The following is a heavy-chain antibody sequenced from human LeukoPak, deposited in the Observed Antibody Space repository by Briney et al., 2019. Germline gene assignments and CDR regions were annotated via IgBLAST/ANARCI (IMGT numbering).Heavy chain of an antibody. J-gene: IGHJ4*02. D-gene: IGHD3/OR15-3a*01. Sequence: ASQTLSLTCAISGDSVSSTSDTWNWIRQSPSRGLEWLGRTYYRSKWYNDYAESVKSRITINADTSKNQISLQLHSVTPEDSAVYYCARASNSGLVYYFDYWGQGTLVTVSS. CDR2: TYYRSKWYN. V-gene: IGHV6-1*01. CDR1: GDSVSSTSDT. CDR3: ARASNSGLVYYFDY.